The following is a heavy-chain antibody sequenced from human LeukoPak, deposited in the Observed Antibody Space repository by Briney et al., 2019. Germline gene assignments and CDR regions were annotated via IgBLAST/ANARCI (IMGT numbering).Heavy chain of an antibody. J-gene: IGHJ4*02. Sequence: PGGSLRLSCAASGFTFNNYWMHWVRQAPGKGLVWVSRINSDGSSRNYADSVKGRFTISRDNAKNTLYLQMNSLRAEDTAVYCCASASSHRIAAGGDYWGQGTLVTVSS. CDR3: ASASSHRIAAGGDY. CDR2: INSDGSSR. CDR1: GFTFNNYW. D-gene: IGHD6-13*01. V-gene: IGHV3-74*01.